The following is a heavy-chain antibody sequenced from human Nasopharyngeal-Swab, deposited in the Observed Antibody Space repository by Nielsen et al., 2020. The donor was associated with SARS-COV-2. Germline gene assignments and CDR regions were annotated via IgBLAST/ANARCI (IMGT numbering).Heavy chain of an antibody. CDR3: ARQACRTAWFGELLSPRFDY. CDR2: IYYSGST. V-gene: IGHV4-39*01. D-gene: IGHD3-10*01. CDR1: GGSISSSAYY. Sequence: SETLSLTCTVSGGSISSSAYYWGWLRQPPGKGLEWIGNIYYSGSTYYNPSLKGRVTISVDTSQNHFSLKLSSVTAADTAVHYCARQACRTAWFGELLSPRFDYWGQGTLVTVSS. J-gene: IGHJ4*02.